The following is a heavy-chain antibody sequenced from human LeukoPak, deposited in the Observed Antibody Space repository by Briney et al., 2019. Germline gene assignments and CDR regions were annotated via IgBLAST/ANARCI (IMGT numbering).Heavy chain of an antibody. Sequence: GGSLRLSCAASGFTFNSYAMHWVRQAPGKGLEWVAVISYDGSNKYYADSVKGRFTISRDNSKNTLYLQMNSLRAEDTAVYYCAEVDYWGQGTLVTVSS. CDR1: GFTFNSYA. V-gene: IGHV3-30-3*01. CDR3: AEVDY. J-gene: IGHJ4*02. CDR2: ISYDGSNK.